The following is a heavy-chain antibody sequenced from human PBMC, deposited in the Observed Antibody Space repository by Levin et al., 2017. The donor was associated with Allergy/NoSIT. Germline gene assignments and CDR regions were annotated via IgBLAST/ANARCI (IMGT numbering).Heavy chain of an antibody. D-gene: IGHD4-17*01. CDR2: ISGSGGNT. J-gene: IGHJ4*02. Sequence: GGSLRLSCAASGFTFSSYAMHWVRQAPGKGLEYVSAISGSGGNTYYANSVKGRFTISRDNSKNTLYLQMGSLRAEDMAVYYCARRFGDYSGFDYWGQGTLVTVSS. CDR1: GFTFSSYA. CDR3: ARRFGDYSGFDY. V-gene: IGHV3-64*01.